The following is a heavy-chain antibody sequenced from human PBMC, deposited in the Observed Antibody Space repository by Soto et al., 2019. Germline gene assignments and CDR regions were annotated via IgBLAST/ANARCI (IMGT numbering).Heavy chain of an antibody. CDR2: IYYSGST. J-gene: IGHJ4*02. CDR3: AREVQRATVTTV. CDR1: GGSISSYY. D-gene: IGHD4-17*01. V-gene: IGHV4-59*01. Sequence: PSETLSLTCTVSGGSISSYYWSWIRQPPGKGLEWIGYIYYSGSTNYNPSLKSRVTISVDTSKNQFSLKLSSVTAADTAVYYCAREVQRATVTTVWGQGTLVTV.